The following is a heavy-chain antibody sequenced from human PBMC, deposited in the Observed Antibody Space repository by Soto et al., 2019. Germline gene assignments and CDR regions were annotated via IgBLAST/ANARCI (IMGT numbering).Heavy chain of an antibody. CDR2: IYYSGST. V-gene: IGHV4-59*01. D-gene: IGHD3-22*01. J-gene: IGHJ4*02. CDR1: GGSISSYY. Sequence: SETLSLTCTVSGGSISSYYWSWIRQPPGEGLEWIGYIYYSGSTNYNPSLKSRVTISVDTSKNQFSLKLSSVTAADTAVYYCARERYYYDSSGSRMYYFADWGQGTLVTVSS. CDR3: ARERYYYDSSGSRMYYFAD.